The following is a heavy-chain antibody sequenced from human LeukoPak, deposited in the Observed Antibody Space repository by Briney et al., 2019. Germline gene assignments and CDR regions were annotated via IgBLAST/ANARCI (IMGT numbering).Heavy chain of an antibody. CDR2: IYPGGDI. CDR3: AKVAGREPAGDY. Sequence: AWGALRLSCAGSEGTLTRNYLRWVRQAPGKGLQWVSFIYPGGDIYYSDSVKGRFIISRDNSKNTLYLQMNSLRAEDTAVYYCAKVAGREPAGDYWGQGTLVTVSS. V-gene: IGHV3-53*05. D-gene: IGHD1-14*01. J-gene: IGHJ4*02. CDR1: EGTLTRNY.